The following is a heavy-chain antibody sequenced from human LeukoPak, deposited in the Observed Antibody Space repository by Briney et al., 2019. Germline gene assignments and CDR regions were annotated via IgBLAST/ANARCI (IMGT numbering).Heavy chain of an antibody. CDR3: ARERVVVTAIEDCYYGMDV. J-gene: IGHJ6*02. Sequence: GGSLRLSCAASGFTFSSYAMTWVRQAPGKGLEWVSSISGRDSNTYFADSVKGRFTISGDNAKNTLYLQMNSLRAEDTAVYYCARERVVVTAIEDCYYGMDVWGQGTTVTVSS. V-gene: IGHV3-23*01. CDR2: ISGRDSNT. CDR1: GFTFSSYA. D-gene: IGHD2-21*02.